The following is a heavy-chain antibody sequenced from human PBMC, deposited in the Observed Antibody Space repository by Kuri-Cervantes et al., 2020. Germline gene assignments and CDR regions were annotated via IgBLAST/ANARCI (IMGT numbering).Heavy chain of an antibody. CDR2: INHSGST. J-gene: IGHJ3*02. Sequence: SETLSLTCAVYGGSFSGYYWSWIRQPPGKGLEWIGEINHSGSTNYNPSLKSRVTISVDTSKNQFSLKLSSVTAADTAVYYCATYLVPAAQYAFDIWGQGTMVTVSS. CDR3: ATYLVPAAQYAFDI. V-gene: IGHV4-34*01. D-gene: IGHD2-2*01. CDR1: GGSFSGYY.